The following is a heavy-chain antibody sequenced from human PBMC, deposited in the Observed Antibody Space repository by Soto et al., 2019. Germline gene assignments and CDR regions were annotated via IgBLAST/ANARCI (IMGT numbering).Heavy chain of an antibody. V-gene: IGHV3-33*01. CDR1: GFTFSSYG. J-gene: IGHJ6*02. D-gene: IGHD4-17*01. CDR2: IWSDGSNK. Sequence: QVQLVESGGGVVQPGRSLRLSCAASGFTFSSYGMHWVRQAPGKGLEWVAVIWSDGSNKYYADSVKGRFTISRDNSQNTLSLQMTSLRSEDTAVYYCARPHGDYGYYHYGMDVWGQGTTVTVSS. CDR3: ARPHGDYGYYHYGMDV.